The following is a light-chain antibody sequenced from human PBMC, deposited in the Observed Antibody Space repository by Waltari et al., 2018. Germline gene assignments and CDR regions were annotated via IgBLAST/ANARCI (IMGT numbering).Light chain of an antibody. CDR3: FSAADDFWV. J-gene: IGLJ3*02. CDR2: QDT. CDR1: IVTKQY. Sequence: FDLTQPSSVSVSPGQTARITCSGDIVTKQYTRWFQQKPGRAPLLLIYQDTERPLGIPERFSGSISGTTITLTITGAQFEDEADYHCFSAADDFWVFGGGTKLTVL. V-gene: IGLV3-27*01.